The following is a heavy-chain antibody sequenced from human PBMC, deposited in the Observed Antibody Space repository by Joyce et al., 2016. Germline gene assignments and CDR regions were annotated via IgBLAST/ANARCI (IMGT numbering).Heavy chain of an antibody. Sequence: EVQLVESGGGLVRPGGSLRLSCAASGFTFSSYSMNWVRQVPGNGLEWVSFISSNRNYIYYADSVKGRFTISRDNAKSSLFLQMDSLRAEDTAVYYCARNSAPRASTYYGLDVWGQGTTVTVSS. V-gene: IGHV3-21*01. CDR3: ARNSAPRASTYYGLDV. J-gene: IGHJ6*02. D-gene: IGHD5/OR15-5a*01. CDR1: GFTFSSYS. CDR2: ISSNRNYI.